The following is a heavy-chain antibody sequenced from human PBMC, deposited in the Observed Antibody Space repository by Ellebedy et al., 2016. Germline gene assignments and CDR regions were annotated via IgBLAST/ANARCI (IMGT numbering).Heavy chain of an antibody. CDR2: ISTDGTTI. D-gene: IGHD2-21*01. CDR3: ARDHSLRGVPHDF. V-gene: IGHV3-48*04. CDR1: GFTFSAYS. Sequence: GESLKISCAASGFTFSAYSMNWVRQAPGKGLEWVSYISTDGTTIYYADSVKGRFISSRDNAKNSLYLQMNSLRTEDTAVYYCARDHSLRGVPHDFWGQGTLVTVSS. J-gene: IGHJ4*02.